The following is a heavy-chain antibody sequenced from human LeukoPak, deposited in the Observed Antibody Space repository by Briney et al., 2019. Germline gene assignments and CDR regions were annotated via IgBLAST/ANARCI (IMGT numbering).Heavy chain of an antibody. Sequence: PGGSLRLSCVVSGFTFSTYWMSWVRQAPGKGLECVATIKQDGSVKNYGDSVQGRFTISRDNAKNTLYLQMNSLRAEDTAVYYCARVSSGSYFGYYYYYMDVWGKGTTVTVSS. V-gene: IGHV3-7*01. CDR1: GFTFSTYW. J-gene: IGHJ6*03. CDR2: IKQDGSVK. D-gene: IGHD1-26*01. CDR3: ARVSSGSYFGYYYYYMDV.